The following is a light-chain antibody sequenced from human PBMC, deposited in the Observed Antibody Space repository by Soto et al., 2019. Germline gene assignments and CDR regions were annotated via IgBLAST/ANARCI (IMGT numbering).Light chain of an antibody. V-gene: IGKV3-20*01. CDR3: QQYGSSTWT. CDR2: GAS. J-gene: IGKJ1*01. CDR1: QSVSSSY. Sequence: EIVLTQSPGTLSLSPEERATLSCRASQSVSSSYLAWYQQKPGQAPRLLIYGASSRATGIPDRFSGSGSGTDFTLTISRLEPEDFAVYYCQQYGSSTWTFGQGTKV.